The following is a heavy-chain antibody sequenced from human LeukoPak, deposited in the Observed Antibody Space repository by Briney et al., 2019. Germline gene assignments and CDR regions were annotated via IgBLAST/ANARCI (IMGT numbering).Heavy chain of an antibody. Sequence: GGSLRLSCAASGFTFSSYAMSWVRQAPGKGMEWVSTISGSGGSAYYAGSVKGRFTISRDNSKNTLYLQLSSLRAEDTALYYCAKRPYCSGTVCYHIDYWGQGTLVTVSS. CDR2: ISGSGGSA. V-gene: IGHV3-23*01. J-gene: IGHJ4*02. CDR3: AKRPYCSGTVCYHIDY. D-gene: IGHD2-15*01. CDR1: GFTFSSYA.